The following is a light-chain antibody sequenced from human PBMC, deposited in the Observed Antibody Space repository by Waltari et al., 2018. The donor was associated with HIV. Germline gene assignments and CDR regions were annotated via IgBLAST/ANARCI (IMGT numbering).Light chain of an antibody. CDR2: WAS. V-gene: IGKV4-1*01. CDR1: QSVFFGSNNKNY. Sequence: IVMTQSPDSLTVSLGERATINCKSSQSVFFGSNNKNYLAWYQQKPGQPPKLLFYWASTRESGVPDRFSVSGTGTDFTLTISSLRTEDVAVYYCQQYYSSPLTFGEGTKVEI. CDR3: QQYYSSPLT. J-gene: IGKJ4*01.